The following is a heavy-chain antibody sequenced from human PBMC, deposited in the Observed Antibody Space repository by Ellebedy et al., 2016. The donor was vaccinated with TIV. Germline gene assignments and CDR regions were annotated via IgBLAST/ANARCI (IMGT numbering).Heavy chain of an antibody. V-gene: IGHV1-2*04. J-gene: IGHJ6*02. CDR1: GYTFTGYY. D-gene: IGHD6-6*01. CDR3: ARERGSSIAARGVDV. CDR2: INPNSGGT. Sequence: AASVKVSCKASGYTFTGYYMHWVRQAPGQGLEWMGWINPNSGGTNYAQKFQGWVTMTRDTSISTAYMELSSLRSEDTAVYYCARERGSSIAARGVDVWGQGTTVTVSS.